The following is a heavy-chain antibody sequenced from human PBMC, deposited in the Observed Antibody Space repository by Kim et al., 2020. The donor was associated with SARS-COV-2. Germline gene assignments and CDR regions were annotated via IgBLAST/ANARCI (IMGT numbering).Heavy chain of an antibody. J-gene: IGHJ4*02. CDR3: ARGDTIFGVVSGAFDY. V-gene: IGHV4-31*02. D-gene: IGHD3-3*01. Sequence: PSLKSRVTISVDTSKNQFSLKLSSVTAADTAVYYCARGDTIFGVVSGAFDYWGQGTLVTVSS.